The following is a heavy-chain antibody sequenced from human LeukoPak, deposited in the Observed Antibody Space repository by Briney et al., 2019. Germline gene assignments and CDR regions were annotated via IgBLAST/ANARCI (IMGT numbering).Heavy chain of an antibody. V-gene: IGHV3-23*01. Sequence: TGGSLRLSCAASGFTFSSFAMNWVRQAPGKGLEWVSGISGSGGGTYYADSVKGRFTISRDNSKNTLYLQLNSLRAEDTAVYYCAKDKREYTYGAFDYWAREPWSPSPQ. CDR1: GFTFSSFA. CDR3: AKDKREYTYGAFDY. CDR2: ISGSGGGT. J-gene: IGHJ4*02. D-gene: IGHD5-18*01.